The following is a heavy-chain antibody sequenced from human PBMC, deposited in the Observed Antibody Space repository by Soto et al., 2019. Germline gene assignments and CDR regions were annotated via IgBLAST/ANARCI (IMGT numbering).Heavy chain of an antibody. CDR2: ISGSDDST. J-gene: IGHJ6*01. CDR3: VKDWTGDTCPCMDV. Sequence: EVQLLESGGGLVQPGGSLRLSCAASGFTFNNYAMTWVRQAPGKGLEWVSTISGSDDSTYYADSVKGRLTISRDNSKNAQYLQMSSLRAEDTALYYCVKDWTGDTCPCMDVWGQGTTVTVSS. CDR1: GFTFNNYA. D-gene: IGHD2-8*02. V-gene: IGHV3-23*01.